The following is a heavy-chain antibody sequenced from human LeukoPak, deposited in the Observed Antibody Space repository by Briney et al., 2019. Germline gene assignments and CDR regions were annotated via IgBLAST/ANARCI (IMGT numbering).Heavy chain of an antibody. D-gene: IGHD3-10*02. CDR3: AELGITMIGGV. CDR2: ISDSGVGT. Sequence: GGSLRLSCAASGFTFSSYGMNWARQAPGKGLEWVSCISDSGVGTKHADSVKGRFTISRDNSKNTLYLQMNSLRAEDTAVYYCAELGITMIGGVWGKGTTVTISS. J-gene: IGHJ6*04. V-gene: IGHV3-23*01. CDR1: GFTFSSYG.